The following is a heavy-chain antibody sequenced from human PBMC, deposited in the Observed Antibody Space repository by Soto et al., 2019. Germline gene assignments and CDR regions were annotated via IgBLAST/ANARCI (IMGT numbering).Heavy chain of an antibody. V-gene: IGHV3-15*07. CDR3: TTDLYYYDSSGYRDAFDI. Sequence: GGSLRLSCAASGFTFSNAWMNWVRQAPGKGLEWVGRIKSKTDSGTTDYAAPAKGRFTISRDDSNNTLYLQMNSLNTEDTAVYYCTTDLYYYDSSGYRDAFDIWGQGTMVTVSS. CDR2: IKSKTDSGTT. CDR1: GFTFSNAW. D-gene: IGHD3-22*01. J-gene: IGHJ3*02.